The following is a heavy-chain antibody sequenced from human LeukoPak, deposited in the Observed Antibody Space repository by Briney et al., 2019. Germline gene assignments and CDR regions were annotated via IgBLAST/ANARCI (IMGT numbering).Heavy chain of an antibody. CDR2: ISSNGGST. J-gene: IGHJ4*02. V-gene: IGHV3-64*04. Sequence: GGSLRLSCSASGFTFSSYAMHWVRQAPGKGLEYVSAISSNGGSTYYADSVKGRFTISRDNSKNTLYLQMNSLRAEDTAVYYCAITVETGGWSDYFDYWGQGTLVTVSS. CDR1: GFTFSSYA. CDR3: AITVETGGWSDYFDY. D-gene: IGHD6-19*01.